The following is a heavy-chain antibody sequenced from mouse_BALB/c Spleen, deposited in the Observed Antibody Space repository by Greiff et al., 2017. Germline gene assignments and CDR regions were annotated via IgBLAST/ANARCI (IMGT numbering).Heavy chain of an antibody. V-gene: IGHV5-17*02. D-gene: IGHD2-10*02. Sequence: EVQLVESGGGLVQPGGSRKLSCAASGFTFSSFGMHWVRQAPEKGLEWVAYISSGSSTIYYADTVKGRFTISRDNPKNTLFLQMTSLRSEDTAMYYCASDQYGNLWFAFWGQGTLVTVSA. CDR2: ISSGSSTI. J-gene: IGHJ3*01. CDR1: GFTFSSFG. CDR3: ASDQYGNLWFAF.